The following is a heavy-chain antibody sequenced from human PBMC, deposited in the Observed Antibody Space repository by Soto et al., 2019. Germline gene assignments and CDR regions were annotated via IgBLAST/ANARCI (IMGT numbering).Heavy chain of an antibody. CDR3: ARLSYSDALDV. CDR1: GYTFRSHG. J-gene: IGHJ6*02. CDR2: SNGGNGFT. D-gene: IGHD4-17*01. V-gene: IGHV1-3*02. Sequence: QVQLVQAGAEVRTPGASVKISCKASGYTFRSHGVQWVRQAPGQRLEWVGWSNGGNGFTKYSQEFQDRVTITRDAAASTIYMELHSLTSDDTPVYDCARLSYSDALDVWGQGTTVTVSS.